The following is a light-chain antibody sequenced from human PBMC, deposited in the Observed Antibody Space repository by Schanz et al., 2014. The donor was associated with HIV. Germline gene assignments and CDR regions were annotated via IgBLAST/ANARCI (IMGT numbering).Light chain of an antibody. CDR3: QQRSNWPPFT. V-gene: IGKV3-11*01. J-gene: IGKJ4*01. CDR1: QSIGSN. Sequence: EMVMTQSPATLSASPGERATLSCRASQSIGSNLAWYQQKPGQAPKLLIYDTSTRATGVPASFSGSGSGTDFTLTISSLEPEDFAVYYCQQRSNWPPFTFGGGTKVEI. CDR2: DTS.